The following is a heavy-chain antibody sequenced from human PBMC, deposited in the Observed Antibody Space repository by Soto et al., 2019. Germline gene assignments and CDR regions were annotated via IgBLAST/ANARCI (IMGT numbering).Heavy chain of an antibody. Sequence: SETLSLTCTVSCGSISSYYWSWIRQPPGKGLEWIGYIYYSGSTNYNPSLKSRVTISVDTSKNQFSLKLSSVTAADTAVYYCARVIAVAGTPWFDPWGQGTLVTVS. J-gene: IGHJ5*02. D-gene: IGHD6-19*01. CDR1: CGSISSYY. V-gene: IGHV4-59*01. CDR2: IYYSGST. CDR3: ARVIAVAGTPWFDP.